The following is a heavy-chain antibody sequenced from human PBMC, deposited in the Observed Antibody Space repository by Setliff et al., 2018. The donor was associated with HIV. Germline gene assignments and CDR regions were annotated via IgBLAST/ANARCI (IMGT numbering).Heavy chain of an antibody. D-gene: IGHD4-17*01. CDR3: GRLETGPATSAYGPFNS. CDR1: GGSISSSSYY. Sequence: SLTCTVSGGSISSSSYYWSWIRQPPGKGLEWIGEIYHSGSTIYNPSLKSRVTISVDTSKNQFSLKLTSLTAADTAVYYCGRLETGPATSAYGPFNSWGQGKMVTVSS. V-gene: IGHV4-39*07. CDR2: IYHSGST. J-gene: IGHJ4*02.